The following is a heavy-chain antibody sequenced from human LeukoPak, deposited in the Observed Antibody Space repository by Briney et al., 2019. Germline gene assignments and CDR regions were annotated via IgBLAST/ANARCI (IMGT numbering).Heavy chain of an antibody. Sequence: GGSLRLSCAASGFTFNTYGMSWVRQAPGKGLEWVSGISPNGVITYYADSVKGQFTISRDNSKGTVYLQMNSLRPEDTAVYYCAKDDAWLQYGNWGRGTLVTVSS. CDR1: GFTFNTYG. CDR2: ISPNGVIT. J-gene: IGHJ4*02. D-gene: IGHD5-24*01. CDR3: AKDDAWLQYGN. V-gene: IGHV3-23*01.